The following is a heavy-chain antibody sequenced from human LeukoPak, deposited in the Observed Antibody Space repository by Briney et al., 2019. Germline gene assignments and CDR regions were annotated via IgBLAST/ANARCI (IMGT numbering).Heavy chain of an antibody. CDR1: GYTFTSYD. V-gene: IGHV1-8*01. D-gene: IGHD3-10*01. CDR3: ARVRITMVRGVKGRWFDP. J-gene: IGHJ5*02. Sequence: ASVKVSCKASGYTFTSYDINWVRQATGQGLEWMGWMNPNSGNTGYAQKFQGRVTMTRNTSISTAYMELSSLRSEDTAVYYCARVRITMVRGVKGRWFDPWGQGTLVTVSS. CDR2: MNPNSGNT.